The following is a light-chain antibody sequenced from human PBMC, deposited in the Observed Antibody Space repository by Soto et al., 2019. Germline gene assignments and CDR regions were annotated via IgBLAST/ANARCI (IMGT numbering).Light chain of an antibody. CDR1: QSISSY. CDR3: QQYYNYPRT. V-gene: IGKV1-39*01. J-gene: IGKJ1*01. CDR2: AAS. Sequence: DIQMTQSPSSLSASVGDRVTITCRASQSISSYLNWYQQKPGKAPKFLIYAASTLQSGVPSRFSGSGSGTDFTLTFSCLQSEDFATYYCQQYYNYPRTFGQGTKVDIK.